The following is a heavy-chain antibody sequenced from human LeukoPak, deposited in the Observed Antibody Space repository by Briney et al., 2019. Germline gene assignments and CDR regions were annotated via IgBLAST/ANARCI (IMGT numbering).Heavy chain of an antibody. J-gene: IGHJ4*02. CDR1: GFTFSSYW. D-gene: IGHD2-21*02. CDR3: AREVTGTSYFDY. V-gene: IGHV3-74*01. Sequence: GGSLRLSCAASGFTFSSYWMSWVRQAPGKGLVWVSRITSDGIGTSYADSVKGRFTISRDNAKNTLYLQMNSLRAEDTAVYYCAREVTGTSYFDYWGQGTLVTVSS. CDR2: ITSDGIGT.